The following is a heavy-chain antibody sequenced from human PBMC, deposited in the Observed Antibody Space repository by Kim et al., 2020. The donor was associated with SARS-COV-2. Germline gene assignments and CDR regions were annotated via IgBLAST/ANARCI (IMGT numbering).Heavy chain of an antibody. D-gene: IGHD3-9*01. V-gene: IGHV3-20*03. Sequence: TGCADSVKGRFINSRDNANNFLDLQMNSRRVEDTAFYYCARGPDILTGRIDRWGQGTLVTVSS. J-gene: IGHJ5*02. CDR2: T. CDR3: ARGPDILTGRIDR.